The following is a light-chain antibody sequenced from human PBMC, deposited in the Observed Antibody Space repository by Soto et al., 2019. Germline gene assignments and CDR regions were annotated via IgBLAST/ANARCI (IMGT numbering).Light chain of an antibody. CDR3: QSYDDSLSVHYV. CDR1: SSNIGSTYD. V-gene: IGLV1-40*01. J-gene: IGLJ1*01. CDR2: GNT. Sequence: QSVLTQPPSVSGAPGQRVTISCTGSSSNIGSTYDVQWYQQLPGTAPKLLIHGNTDRPSGVPDRFPGSKSGTSASLAITGLQADDEADYYCQSYDDSLSVHYVFGTGTQLTVL.